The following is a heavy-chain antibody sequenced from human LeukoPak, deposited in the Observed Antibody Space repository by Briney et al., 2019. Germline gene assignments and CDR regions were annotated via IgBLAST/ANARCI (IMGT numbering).Heavy chain of an antibody. Sequence: SETLSLTCTVSGGPISSSSYYWGWVRQPPGRGLEWIGSIYYSGSTYYNPSLKSRVTISVGASKTQFSLKLSSVTAADTAVYYCASLDCTNGVCYGYDAFDIWGQGTMVTVSS. J-gene: IGHJ3*02. CDR1: GGPISSSSYY. V-gene: IGHV4-39*01. CDR2: IYYSGST. CDR3: ASLDCTNGVCYGYDAFDI. D-gene: IGHD2-8*01.